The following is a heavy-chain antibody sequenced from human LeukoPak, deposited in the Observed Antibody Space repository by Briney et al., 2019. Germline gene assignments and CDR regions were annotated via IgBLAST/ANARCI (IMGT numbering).Heavy chain of an antibody. Sequence: GGSLRLSCEASGITISDAWMSWVRQAPGKGLEWVGRIKSETAGATTDFAAPVKGRFTISRDDSKNTLYLQMNSLIIGDTAVYYCTTPPDWGQGTLVTVSS. V-gene: IGHV3-15*01. CDR1: GITISDAW. CDR2: IKSETAGATT. J-gene: IGHJ4*02. CDR3: TTPPD.